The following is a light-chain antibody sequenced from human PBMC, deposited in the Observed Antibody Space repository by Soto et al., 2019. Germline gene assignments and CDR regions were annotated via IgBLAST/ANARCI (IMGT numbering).Light chain of an antibody. J-gene: IGKJ4*01. CDR1: QSVSSY. CDR3: QQRSNWPS. V-gene: IGKV3-11*01. CDR2: DAS. Sequence: SVLTQSPATLSLSPGERDTLSCRASQSVSSYLAWYQQKPGQAPRLLIYDASNRATGIPARFSGSGSGTDFTLTISSLEPEDFAVYYCQQRSNWPSFGGGTKVDIK.